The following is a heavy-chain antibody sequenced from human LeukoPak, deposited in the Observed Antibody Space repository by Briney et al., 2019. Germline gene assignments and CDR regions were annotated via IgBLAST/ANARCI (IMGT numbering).Heavy chain of an antibody. CDR1: GFTFSSYA. CDR2: ISYDGSNK. D-gene: IGHD1-1*01. Sequence: GGSLRLSCAASGFTFSSYAMHWVRQAPGKGLEWVAVISYDGSNKYYADSVKGRFTISRDNSKNTLYLQMNSLRAEDTAVYYCARVSSWKRNDYMDVWGKGTTVTVSS. J-gene: IGHJ6*03. V-gene: IGHV3-30-3*01. CDR3: ARVSSWKRNDYMDV.